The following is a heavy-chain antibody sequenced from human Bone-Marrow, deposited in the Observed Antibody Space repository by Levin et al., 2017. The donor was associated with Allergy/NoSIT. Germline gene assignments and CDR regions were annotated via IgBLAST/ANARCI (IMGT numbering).Heavy chain of an antibody. J-gene: IGHJ4*02. CDR1: GFTFRHYT. CDR2: ITSSGDST. D-gene: IGHD3-22*01. CDR3: ARDPARGYYDSSGYSGDH. V-gene: IGHV3-48*02. Sequence: GESLKISCAASGFTFRHYTMNWVRQAPGKGLEWVSCITSSGDSTYYADSVKGRFTISRDNAKNSLYLQLNRLRDEETAMYYCARDPARGYYDSSGYSGDHWGQGTLVTVSS.